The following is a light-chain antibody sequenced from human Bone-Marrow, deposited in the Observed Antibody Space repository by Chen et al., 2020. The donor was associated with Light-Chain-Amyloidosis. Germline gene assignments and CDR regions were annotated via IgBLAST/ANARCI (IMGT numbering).Light chain of an antibody. V-gene: IGLV2-23*02. J-gene: IGLJ1*01. Sequence: QSALTQPASVSGSPGQSITVHCAGTSSDVGVYNLVSWYQQHPGKAPKLMIYEVTKRPSGVSTRFSGSKSGSTASLTISGLQAEDEADYYCCSYQGCCNPYVFGTGTKVTVL. CDR3: CSYQGCCNPYV. CDR2: EVT. CDR1: SSDVGVYNL.